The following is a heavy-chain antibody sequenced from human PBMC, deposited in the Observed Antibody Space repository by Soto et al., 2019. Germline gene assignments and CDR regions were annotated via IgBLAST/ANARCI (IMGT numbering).Heavy chain of an antibody. Sequence: GGSPGLSCASSGLTFSSSAMSLFRKAPGKGLEWVSAISGSGGSTYYADSVKGRFTISRDNSKNTLYLQMNSLRAEDTAVYYCANLGGELILNYYYYCGMDAWGHGTTVTVS. V-gene: IGHV3-23*01. CDR2: ISGSGGST. CDR3: ANLGGELILNYYYYCGMDA. D-gene: IGHD3-10*01. CDR1: GLTFSSSA. J-gene: IGHJ6*02.